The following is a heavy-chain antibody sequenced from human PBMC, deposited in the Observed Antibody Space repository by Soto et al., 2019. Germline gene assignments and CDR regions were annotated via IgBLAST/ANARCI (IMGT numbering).Heavy chain of an antibody. CDR2: FYYTGSI. J-gene: IGHJ4*02. Sequence: SETLSLTCTVSGGSISSSSYYWGWIRQPPGKGLEWIGYFYYTGSINYNPSLKSRVTISIDASKNQFSLRLSSVTAADTAVYYCARSMFYSDGSNYSPFDYWGQGTLVTVSS. CDR3: ARSMFYSDGSNYSPFDY. V-gene: IGHV4-61*05. CDR1: GGSISSSSYY. D-gene: IGHD3-22*01.